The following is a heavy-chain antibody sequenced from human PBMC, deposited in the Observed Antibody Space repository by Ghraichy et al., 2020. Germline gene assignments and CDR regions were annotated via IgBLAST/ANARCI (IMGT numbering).Heavy chain of an antibody. V-gene: IGHV4-30-2*01. J-gene: IGHJ5*02. CDR1: GGSISSGGYS. D-gene: IGHD2-2*02. CDR3: ARGVGYCSSTSCYTLLRPNWFDP. Sequence: LRLSCAVSGGSISSGGYSWSWIRQPPGKGLEWIGYIYHSGSTYYNPSLKSRVTISVDRSKNQFSLKLSSVTAADTAVYYCARGVGYCSSTSCYTLLRPNWFDPWGQGTLVTVSS. CDR2: IYHSGST.